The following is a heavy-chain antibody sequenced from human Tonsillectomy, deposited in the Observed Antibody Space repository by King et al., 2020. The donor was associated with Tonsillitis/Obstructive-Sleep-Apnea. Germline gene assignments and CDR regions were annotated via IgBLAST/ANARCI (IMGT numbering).Heavy chain of an antibody. D-gene: IGHD2-21*01. V-gene: IGHV3-23*04. J-gene: IGHJ4*02. CDR3: AKADSHPTDCFDF. CDR1: GFIFSSYA. Sequence: VQLVESGGGLVQPGGSLRLSCAASGFIFSSYAMTWVRQAPGKGLEWVSTISGGGARIYYADSVRGRFTISRDNSKNTLYLQMNSLRAGDTAVYYCAKADSHPTDCFDFCGQGTLVTVSS. CDR2: ISGGGARI.